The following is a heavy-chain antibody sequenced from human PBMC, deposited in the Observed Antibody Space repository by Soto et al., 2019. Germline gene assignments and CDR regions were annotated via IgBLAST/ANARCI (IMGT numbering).Heavy chain of an antibody. J-gene: IGHJ2*01. D-gene: IGHD3-10*01. CDR3: AKDATYGSGSMGDWYFDL. V-gene: IGHV3-9*01. CDR1: GFTFDDYA. CDR2: ISWNSGSI. Sequence: GGSLRLSCAASGFTFDDYAMHWVRQAPGKGLEWVSGISWNSGSIGYADSVKGRFTISRDNAKNSLYLQMNSLRAEDTALYYCAKDATYGSGSMGDWYFDLWGRGTLVTVSS.